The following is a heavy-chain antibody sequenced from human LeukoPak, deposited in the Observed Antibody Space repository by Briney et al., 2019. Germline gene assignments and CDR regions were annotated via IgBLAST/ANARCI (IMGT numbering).Heavy chain of an antibody. CDR1: GYTFTGYY. D-gene: IGHD4-23*01. J-gene: IGHJ4*02. V-gene: IGHV1-2*02. CDR2: INPNSGGT. CDR3: ARDYGGNSGGDY. Sequence: ASVKVSCKASGYTFTGYYIHWVRQAPGQGLEWMGWINPNSGGTNYAQKFQGRVTMTRDTSISTAYMELSSLRSGDTAVYYCARDYGGNSGGDYWGQGTLVTVSS.